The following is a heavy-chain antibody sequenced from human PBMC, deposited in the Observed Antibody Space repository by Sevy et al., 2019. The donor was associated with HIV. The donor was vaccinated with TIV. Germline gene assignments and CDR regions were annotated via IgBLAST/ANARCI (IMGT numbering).Heavy chain of an antibody. CDR1: GFNFRNSW. V-gene: IGHV3-7*03. J-gene: IGHJ4*02. CDR3: VRDNEEGASVLDY. CDR2: IKQDGYET. Sequence: AGSLRLSCATFGFNFRNSWMAWVRQTPGKGLEFLADIKQDGYETYYVDSVKGRFTISRDNAKNSLHLQMNSLGAEDTAMYFCVRDNEEGASVLDYWGQGTPVTVSS. D-gene: IGHD1-26*01.